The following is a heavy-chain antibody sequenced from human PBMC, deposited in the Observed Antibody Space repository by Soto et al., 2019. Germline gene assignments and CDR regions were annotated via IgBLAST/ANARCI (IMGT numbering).Heavy chain of an antibody. CDR3: ARDPLVDYGDSWYFDL. D-gene: IGHD4-17*01. CDR1: GFTFSSYG. CDR2: ISYDGTNK. V-gene: IGHV3-30*03. J-gene: IGHJ2*01. Sequence: GGSLRLSCAASGFTFSSYGMHWVRQAPGKGLEWVTVISYDGTNKYYADSVKGRFTISRDNSKNTLYLQMNSLRAEDTAVYYCARDPLVDYGDSWYFDLWGRGTLVTVSS.